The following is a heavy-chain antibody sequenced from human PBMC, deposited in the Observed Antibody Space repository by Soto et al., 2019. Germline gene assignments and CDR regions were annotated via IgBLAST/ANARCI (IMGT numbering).Heavy chain of an antibody. CDR3: ASLVPAAIPYYYGMDV. V-gene: IGHV4-39*01. CDR1: GGSISSGGYY. D-gene: IGHD2-2*01. CDR2: IYYSGST. J-gene: IGHJ6*02. Sequence: PSETLSLTCTVSGGSISSGGYYWSWIRQHPGKGLEWIGCIYYSGSTYYNPSLKSRVTISVDTSKNQFSLKLSSVTAADTAVYYCASLVPAAIPYYYGMDVWGQGTTVTVSS.